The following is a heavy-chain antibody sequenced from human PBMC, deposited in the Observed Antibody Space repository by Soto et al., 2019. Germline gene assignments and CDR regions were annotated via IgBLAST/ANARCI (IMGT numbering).Heavy chain of an antibody. CDR2: IKSKADGETT. D-gene: IGHD7-27*01. Sequence: EVQLVESGGGLLKPGGSLRLSCAASSFTVSGAWMHWVRQAPGKGLEWVGLIKSKADGETTDYAAPVLGRFTVSRDDSKHTLSLQMSTLKTEDTAVYHCVADLHGDRSDWGFDYWGQGTLVTVSS. V-gene: IGHV3-15*07. J-gene: IGHJ4*02. CDR1: SFTVSGAW. CDR3: VADLHGDRSDWGFDY.